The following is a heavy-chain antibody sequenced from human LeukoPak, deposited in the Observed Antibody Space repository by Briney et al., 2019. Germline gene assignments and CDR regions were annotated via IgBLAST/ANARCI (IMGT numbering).Heavy chain of an antibody. Sequence: ASVKVSCKASGGTFSSYAISWVRQAPGQGLEWMGGIIPIFGTANYAQKFQGRVTITADKSTSTAYMELSSLRSEDTAVYYCASPPLGSYYYYMDVWGKGTTVTVSS. D-gene: IGHD1-26*01. CDR3: ASPPLGSYYYYMDV. CDR2: IIPIFGTA. V-gene: IGHV1-69*06. J-gene: IGHJ6*03. CDR1: GGTFSSYA.